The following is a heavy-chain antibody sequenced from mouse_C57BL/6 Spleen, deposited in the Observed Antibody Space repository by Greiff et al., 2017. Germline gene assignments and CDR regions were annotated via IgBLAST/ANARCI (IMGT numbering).Heavy chain of an antibody. CDR2: IRNKANGYTT. V-gene: IGHV7-3*01. CDR3: ARSAFITTVVDWYFDV. Sequence: EVQVVESGGGLVQPGGSLSLSCAASGFTFTDYYMSWVRQPPGTALEWLGFIRNKANGYTTEYSASVKGRFTISRDNSQSILYLQMNALRAEDSATYYCARSAFITTVVDWYFDVWGTGTTVTVSS. CDR1: GFTFTDYY. J-gene: IGHJ1*03. D-gene: IGHD1-1*01.